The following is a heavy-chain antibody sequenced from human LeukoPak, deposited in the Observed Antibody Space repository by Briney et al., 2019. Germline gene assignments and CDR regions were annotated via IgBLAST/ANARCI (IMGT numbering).Heavy chain of an antibody. V-gene: IGHV4-34*01. CDR2: INHCGST. D-gene: IGHD3-22*01. CDR3: ARHVAIGELYYDSTDAFDI. J-gene: IGHJ3*02. Sequence: SETLSLTCAVYGGSFSGYYWRSIRQPPGKGLEWVGEINHCGSTNYNPSRQSRVTISVDSSKNHFSLRLRSVTAGHTAVYYCARHVAIGELYYDSTDAFDIWGQGTMVTVYS. CDR1: GGSFSGYY.